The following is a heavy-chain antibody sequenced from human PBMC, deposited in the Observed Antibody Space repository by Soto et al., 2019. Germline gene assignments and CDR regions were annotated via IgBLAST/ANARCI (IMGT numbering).Heavy chain of an antibody. V-gene: IGHV4-31*03. CDR3: ARELMDYYDSSGYHNWFDP. D-gene: IGHD3-22*01. Sequence: SETLSLTCTVSGGSISSGGYYWSWIRQHPGKGLEWIGYIYYSGSTYYNPSLKSRVTISVDTSKNQFSLKLSSVTAADTAVYYCARELMDYYDSSGYHNWFDPWGQGTLVTVSS. CDR1: GGSISSGGYY. CDR2: IYYSGST. J-gene: IGHJ5*02.